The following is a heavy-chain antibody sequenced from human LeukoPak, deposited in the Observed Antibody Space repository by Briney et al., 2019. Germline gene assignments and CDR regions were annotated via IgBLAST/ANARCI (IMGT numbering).Heavy chain of an antibody. D-gene: IGHD2-2*01. V-gene: IGHV4-34*01. J-gene: IGHJ6*02. CDR1: GGSFSGYY. Sequence: SETLSLTCAVYGGSFSGYYWSWIRQPPGKGLEWIGEINHSGSTNYNPSLKGRVTISVDTSKNQFSLKLSSVTAADTAVYYCARGRVRGYCSSTSCYYYYGMDVWGQGTTVTVSS. CDR3: ARGRVRGYCSSTSCYYYYGMDV. CDR2: INHSGST.